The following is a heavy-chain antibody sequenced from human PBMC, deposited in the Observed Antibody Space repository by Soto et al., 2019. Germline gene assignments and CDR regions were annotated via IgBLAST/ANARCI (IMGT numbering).Heavy chain of an antibody. CDR2: VSHSGNT. V-gene: IGHV4-34*01. D-gene: IGHD7-27*01. CDR1: GGPFTGHF. CDR3: ARAKFESTGWHQFDI. Sequence: PSETLSLPCTVYGGPFTGHFWIWVREPAGKGLEWIGEVSHSGNTKYCPSLRSRVTLSVDSSKNQISLALTSVTAADTAVYYCARAKFESTGWHQFDIWGQGTLVTVSS. J-gene: IGHJ4*02.